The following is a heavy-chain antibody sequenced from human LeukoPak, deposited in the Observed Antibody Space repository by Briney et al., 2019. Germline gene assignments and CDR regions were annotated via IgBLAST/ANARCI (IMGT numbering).Heavy chain of an antibody. D-gene: IGHD3-9*01. CDR2: IIPIFGTA. CDR3: ARGHYDILTGYYKDYYYYYGMDV. V-gene: IGHV1-69*13. Sequence: PVKVSCKASGGTFSSYAISWVRQAPGQGLEWMGGIIPIFGTANYAQKFQGRVTITADESTSTAYMELSSLRSEDTAVYYCARGHYDILTGYYKDYYYYYGMDVWGKGTTVTVSS. J-gene: IGHJ6*04. CDR1: GGTFSSYA.